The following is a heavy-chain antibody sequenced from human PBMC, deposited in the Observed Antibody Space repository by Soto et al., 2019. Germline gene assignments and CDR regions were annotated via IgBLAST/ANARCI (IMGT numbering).Heavy chain of an antibody. V-gene: IGHV1-18*01. D-gene: IGHD2-21*02. CDR1: GYTFNSYG. CDR3: ARGPTVGDF. CDR2: IRVKNGNT. J-gene: IGHJ3*01. Sequence: ASVKVSCKASGYTFNSYGISWVRQAPGQGLEWMGWIRVKNGNTNYAQNFQGRFTMTTDTSTSTAYIELRSLRSDDTAMYYCARGPTVGDFWGQGTMVTVSS.